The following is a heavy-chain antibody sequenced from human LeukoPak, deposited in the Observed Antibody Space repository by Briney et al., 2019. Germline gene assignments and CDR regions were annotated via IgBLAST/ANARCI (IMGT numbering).Heavy chain of an antibody. V-gene: IGHV3-20*04. D-gene: IGHD1-26*01. CDR2: INWNGGST. Sequence: PGGSLRLSCAASGFTFDDYGMSWVRQAPGKGLEWVSGINWNGGSTGYADSVKGRFTISRDNAKNSLYLQMNSLGAEDTALYYCARRSGSGTSINYYYYYMDVWGKGTTVTVSS. J-gene: IGHJ6*03. CDR1: GFTFDDYG. CDR3: ARRSGSGTSINYYYYYMDV.